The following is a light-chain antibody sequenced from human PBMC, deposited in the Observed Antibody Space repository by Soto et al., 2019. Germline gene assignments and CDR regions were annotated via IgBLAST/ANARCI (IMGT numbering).Light chain of an antibody. CDR2: GAS. Sequence: IVLTQSPGTLSLSPGERAILSCRASQSVSSNLAWYQQKPGQGPRLLIYGASSRATDTPDRFSGSGSGTDFTLTINRLEPEDFALYYCQQYGSSPPTLGQGTKVAI. CDR3: QQYGSSPPT. V-gene: IGKV3-20*01. CDR1: QSVSSN. J-gene: IGKJ1*01.